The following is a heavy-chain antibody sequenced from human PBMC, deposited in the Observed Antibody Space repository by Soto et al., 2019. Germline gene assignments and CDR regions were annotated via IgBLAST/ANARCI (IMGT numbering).Heavy chain of an antibody. CDR2: ISNDGTNK. V-gene: IGHV3-30*03. J-gene: IGHJ6*02. CDR1: GFIFSSYG. D-gene: IGHD6-6*01. CDR3: ARPRRDFYYYFGMDV. Sequence: QVQLVESGGGVVQPGRSLRLSCAASGFIFSSYGMHWVRQAPGKGLEWVAVISNDGTNKYYADSVKGRFTISRDQSKNTLYLQMNSLRREVTAVYYCARPRRDFYYYFGMDVWGQGATVTVSS.